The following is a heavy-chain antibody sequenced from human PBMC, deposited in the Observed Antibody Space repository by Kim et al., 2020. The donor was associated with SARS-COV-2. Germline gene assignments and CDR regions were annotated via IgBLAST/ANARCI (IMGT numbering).Heavy chain of an antibody. CDR1: GFTFSSYA. J-gene: IGHJ5*02. V-gene: IGHV3-23*01. Sequence: GGSLRLSCAASGFTFSSYAMSWVRQAPGKGLEWVSAISGSGGSTYYADSVKGRFTISRDNSKNTLYLQMNSLRAEDTAVYYCAKKTCTNGVCPRSPFDPWGQGTLVTVSS. CDR2: ISGSGGST. D-gene: IGHD2-8*01. CDR3: AKKTCTNGVCPRSPFDP.